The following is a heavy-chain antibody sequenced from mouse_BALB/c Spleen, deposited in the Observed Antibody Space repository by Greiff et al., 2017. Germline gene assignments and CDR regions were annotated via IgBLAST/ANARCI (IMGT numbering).Heavy chain of an antibody. Sequence: EVQRVESGGGLVKPGGSLKLSCAASGFAFSSYDMSWVRQTPEKRLEWVAYISSGGGSTYYPDTVKGRFTISRDNAKNTLYLQMSSLKSEDTAMYYCARWGHAMDYWGQGTSVTVSS. CDR2: ISSGGGST. CDR1: GFAFSSYD. V-gene: IGHV5-12-1*01. J-gene: IGHJ4*01. CDR3: ARWGHAMDY.